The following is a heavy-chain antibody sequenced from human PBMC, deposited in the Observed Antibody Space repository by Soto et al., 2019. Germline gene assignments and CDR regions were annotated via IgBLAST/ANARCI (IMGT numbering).Heavy chain of an antibody. V-gene: IGHV3-66*01. CDR2: IYSGGST. Sequence: GGSLRLSCAASGFTVSSNYMSWVRQAPGKGLEWVSVIYSGGSTYYADSVKGRFTISRDNSKNTLYLQMNSLRAEDTAVYYCARVVSIMITFGGVIAPGAFDIWGQGTMVTVSS. CDR3: ARVVSIMITFGGVIAPGAFDI. D-gene: IGHD3-16*02. CDR1: GFTVSSNY. J-gene: IGHJ3*02.